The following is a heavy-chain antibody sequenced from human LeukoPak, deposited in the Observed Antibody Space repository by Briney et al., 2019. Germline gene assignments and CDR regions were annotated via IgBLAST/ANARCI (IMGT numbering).Heavy chain of an antibody. J-gene: IGHJ6*02. CDR2: INHSGST. V-gene: IGHV4-34*01. Sequence: SETLSLTCAVYGGSFSGYYWSWIRQPPGKGLEWIGEINHSGSTNYNPSLKSRVTISVDTSKNQFSLKLSSVTAADTAVYYCARADVLLWFGECLTDYGMDVWGQGTTVTVSS. D-gene: IGHD3-10*01. CDR1: GGSFSGYY. CDR3: ARADVLLWFGECLTDYGMDV.